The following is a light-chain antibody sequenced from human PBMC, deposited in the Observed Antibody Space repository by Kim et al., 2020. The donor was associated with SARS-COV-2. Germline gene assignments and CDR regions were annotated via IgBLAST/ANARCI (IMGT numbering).Light chain of an antibody. V-gene: IGKV3-11*01. CDR3: QQRSNWPPRLT. CDR1: QSVSSY. CDR2: DAS. Sequence: PGERATLSCRASQSVSSYLAWYQQKPGQAPRLLIYDASNRATGIPARFSGSGSGTVFTLTISSLEPEDFAVYYCQQRSNWPPRLTFGGGTKVDIK. J-gene: IGKJ4*01.